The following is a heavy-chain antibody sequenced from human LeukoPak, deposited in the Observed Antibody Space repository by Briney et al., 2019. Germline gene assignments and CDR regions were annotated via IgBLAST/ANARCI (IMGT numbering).Heavy chain of an antibody. Sequence: PSETLSLTCTVSVDSISGDYWSWIRQHPGKGLEWIGYMYYSGNTNYNPSLKSRLTTSLDTSKNQFSLKLSSVTAADTAVYYCARGKYYFDYWGQGTLVTVSS. CDR2: MYYSGNT. CDR1: VDSISGDY. V-gene: IGHV4-59*01. CDR3: ARGKYYFDY. J-gene: IGHJ4*02.